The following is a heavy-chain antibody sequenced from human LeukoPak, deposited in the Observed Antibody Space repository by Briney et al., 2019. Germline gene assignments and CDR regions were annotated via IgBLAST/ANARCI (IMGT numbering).Heavy chain of an antibody. V-gene: IGHV3-30*03. CDR1: GFTFSSYG. J-gene: IGHJ6*02. CDR3: AGARGVTASGV. CDR2: ISYDGSNK. D-gene: IGHD2-21*02. Sequence: PGGSLRLSCAASGFTFSSYGMHWVRQAPGKGLEWVAVISYDGSNKYYADSVKGRFTISRDNSKNTLYLQMNSLRAEDTAVYYCAGARGVTASGVWGQGTTVTVSS.